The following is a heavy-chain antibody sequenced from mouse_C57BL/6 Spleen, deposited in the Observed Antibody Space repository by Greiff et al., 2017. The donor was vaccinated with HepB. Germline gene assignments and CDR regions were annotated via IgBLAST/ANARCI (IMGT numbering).Heavy chain of an antibody. CDR3: TRSTPDY. CDR2: IDPETGGT. Sequence: VKLMESGAELVRPGASVTLSCKASGYTFTDYEMHWVKQTPVHGLEWIGAIDPETGGTAYNQKFKGKAILTADKSSSTAYMELRSLTSEDSAVYYCTRSTPDYWGQGTTLTVSS. J-gene: IGHJ2*01. D-gene: IGHD1-1*01. V-gene: IGHV1-15*01. CDR1: GYTFTDYE.